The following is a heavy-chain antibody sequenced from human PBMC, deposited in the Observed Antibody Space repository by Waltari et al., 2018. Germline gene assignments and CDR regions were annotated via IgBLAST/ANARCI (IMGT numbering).Heavy chain of an antibody. D-gene: IGHD3-3*01. CDR2: IYHSGST. Sequence: QVQLQQWGAGLLKPSETLSLTCAVSGYSISSGYYWGWIRQPPGKGLEWIGSIYHSGSTYYNPSLKSRVTISVDTSKNQFSLKLSSVTAADTAVYYCARGYTHDFWSGYPGAFDIWGQGTMVTVSS. V-gene: IGHV4-38-2*01. CDR1: GYSISSGYY. CDR3: ARGYTHDFWSGYPGAFDI. J-gene: IGHJ3*02.